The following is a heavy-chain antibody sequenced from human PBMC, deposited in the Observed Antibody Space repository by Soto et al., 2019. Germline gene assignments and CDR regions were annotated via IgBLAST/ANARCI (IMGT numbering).Heavy chain of an antibody. Sequence: SETLSLTCTVSGGSISSGDYYWSWIRQPPGKGLEWIGNIHYSGNTNYSPSLKSRVTISVDTSKNQFSLKLSSVTAADTAVYYCARDGAVAEGFNWFAPWGQGTLVTVSS. CDR3: ARDGAVAEGFNWFAP. D-gene: IGHD6-19*01. J-gene: IGHJ5*02. V-gene: IGHV4-61*08. CDR2: IHYSGNT. CDR1: GGSISSGDYY.